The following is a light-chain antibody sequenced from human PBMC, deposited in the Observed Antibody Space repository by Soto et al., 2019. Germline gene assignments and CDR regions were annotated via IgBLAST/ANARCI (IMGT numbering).Light chain of an antibody. V-gene: IGKV4-1*01. Sequence: DIVMTQSPDSLAVSLGERATINCKSSQSVLYNSNGKNYLAWYQRKPGQPPKLLIYWASTRESRVPDRFSGSGSGTDFTLTISSLQAEDVAVYYCQQYYRTPLTFGGGTKVEIK. J-gene: IGKJ4*01. CDR2: WAS. CDR3: QQYYRTPLT. CDR1: QSVLYNSNGKNY.